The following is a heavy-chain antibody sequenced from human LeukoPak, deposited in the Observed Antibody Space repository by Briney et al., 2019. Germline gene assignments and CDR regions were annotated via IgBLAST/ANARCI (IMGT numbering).Heavy chain of an antibody. CDR3: ARSSAVAAPYYFDY. J-gene: IGHJ4*02. CDR1: GYTFTGYY. D-gene: IGHD6-19*01. Sequence: GASVEVSCKASGYTFTGYYMHWVRQAPGQGLEWMGWINPNSGGTNYAQKFQGRVTMTRDTSISTAYMELSRLRSDDTAVYYCARSSAVAAPYYFDYWGQGTLVTVSS. CDR2: INPNSGGT. V-gene: IGHV1-2*02.